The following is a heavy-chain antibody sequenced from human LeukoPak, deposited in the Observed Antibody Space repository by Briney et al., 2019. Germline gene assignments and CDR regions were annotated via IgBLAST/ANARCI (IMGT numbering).Heavy chain of an antibody. Sequence: PSGTLSLTCVVSGGSISSNNWGSWVRQPPGKGLEWIGEIFHSGSTNYNPSLKSRVTISVDKSKNQFSLRLSSVTAADTAVYYCARVLTGSNFDSWGHGTLVTVSS. D-gene: IGHD2-8*02. CDR3: ARVLTGSNFDS. CDR2: IFHSGST. J-gene: IGHJ4*01. V-gene: IGHV4-4*02. CDR1: GGSISSNNW.